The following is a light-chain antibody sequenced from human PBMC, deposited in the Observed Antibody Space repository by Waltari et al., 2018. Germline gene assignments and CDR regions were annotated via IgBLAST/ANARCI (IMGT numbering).Light chain of an antibody. Sequence: QSALTQPPSASGSPGQSVTISCTGTSSDVVAYNYVSWYQHPPGKAPKLIIYEVNKRPSGVPDRFSGSKSGNTASLTVSGLQAEDEADYYCSSYAGSNVVFGGGTKLTVL. CDR2: EVN. J-gene: IGLJ2*01. V-gene: IGLV2-8*01. CDR1: SSDVVAYNY. CDR3: SSYAGSNVV.